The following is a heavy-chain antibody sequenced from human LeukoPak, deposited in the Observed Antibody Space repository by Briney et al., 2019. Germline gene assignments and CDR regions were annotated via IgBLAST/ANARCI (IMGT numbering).Heavy chain of an antibody. D-gene: IGHD6-19*01. V-gene: IGHV1-69*05. CDR3: ASVFRYSSGWTPFYY. CDR1: GYTFTSYA. J-gene: IGHJ4*02. CDR2: IIPIFGTA. Sequence: SVKVSCKASGYTFTSYAISWVRQAPGQGLEWMGGIIPIFGTANYAQKFQGRVTITTDESTSTAYMELSSLRSEDTAVYYCASVFRYSSGWTPFYYWGQGTLVTVSS.